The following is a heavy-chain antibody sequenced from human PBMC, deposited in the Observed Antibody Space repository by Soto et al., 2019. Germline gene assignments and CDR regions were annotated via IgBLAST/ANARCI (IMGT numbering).Heavy chain of an antibody. CDR2: IKSKTDGGTT. V-gene: IGHV3-15*01. D-gene: IGHD5-12*01. CDR1: GFTFSNAW. Sequence: GGSLRLSCAASGFTFSNAWMSWVRQAPGKGLEWVGRIKSKTDGGTTDYAAPVKGRFTISRDDSKNTLYLQMNSLKTEDTAVYYCTTVHVGYDYGYYYYYMDVWGKGTTVTVSS. J-gene: IGHJ6*03. CDR3: TTVHVGYDYGYYYYYMDV.